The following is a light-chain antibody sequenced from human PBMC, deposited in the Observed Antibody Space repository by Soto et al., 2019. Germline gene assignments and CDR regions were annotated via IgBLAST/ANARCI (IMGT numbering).Light chain of an antibody. CDR3: QQYNYWKLS. CDR1: QGVSSN. V-gene: IGKV3-15*01. CDR2: AAS. J-gene: IGKJ4*01. Sequence: EVVMTQSPATLSVSPGERATLSCRASQGVSSNLAWYQQKPGQAPRLLIYAASTRAAAIPARFSGSGFGTEFTLTISSLQSEDVAVYYCQQYNYWKLSFGGGTKVEIK.